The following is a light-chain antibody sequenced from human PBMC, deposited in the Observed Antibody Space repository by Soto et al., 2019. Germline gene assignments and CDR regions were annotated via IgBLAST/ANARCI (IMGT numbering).Light chain of an antibody. CDR2: VAS. J-gene: IGKJ3*01. Sequence: DIQMTQSPASLSACVGDTVTITCRASQTINSYLNWYQQKPGQAPKLLIYVASSLQSGVPSRFSGCGSGTDFTLTIISLDPEDFATYYCQQSYNIPLTFGPGTKVDFK. CDR3: QQSYNIPLT. V-gene: IGKV1-39*01. CDR1: QTINSY.